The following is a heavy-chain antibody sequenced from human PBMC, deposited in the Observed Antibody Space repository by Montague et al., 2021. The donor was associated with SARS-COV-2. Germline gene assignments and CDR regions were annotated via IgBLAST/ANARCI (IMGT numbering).Heavy chain of an antibody. J-gene: IGHJ4*02. V-gene: IGHV4-4*07. D-gene: IGHD3-16*01. Sequence: SETLSLTCTVSGGSMRSYYWSWIRQPAGQGLEWIGRIYSSGSTNYNPSLNSRITMSVDTSRNQFSLKVTSVTAADTAVYYCARDLGAPDCYSDSWGQGTLVTVSS. CDR2: IYSSGST. CDR1: GGSMRSYY. CDR3: ARDLGAPDCYSDS.